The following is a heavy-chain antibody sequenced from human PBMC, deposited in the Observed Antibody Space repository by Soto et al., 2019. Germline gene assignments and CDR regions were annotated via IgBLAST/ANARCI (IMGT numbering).Heavy chain of an antibody. CDR1: VGSIRRGDYY. D-gene: IGHD5-18*01. V-gene: IGHV4-30-4*01. Sequence: PSETLSLTCTVSVGSIRRGDYYWSWIRQPPGKGLEWIGYIYYSGSTYYNPSLKSRVTISVDTSKNQFSLRLSSVTAADTAVYYRPRERGSGGHSDMVAYGMDIWGQGSPATVPS. CDR3: PRERGSGGHSDMVAYGMDI. CDR2: IYYSGST. J-gene: IGHJ6*02.